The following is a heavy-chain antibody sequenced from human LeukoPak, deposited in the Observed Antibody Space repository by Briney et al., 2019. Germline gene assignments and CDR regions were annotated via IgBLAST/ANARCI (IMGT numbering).Heavy chain of an antibody. D-gene: IGHD3-22*01. Sequence: ASVKVSCKASGGTFSSYAISWVRQAPGQGLEWMGRIIPILGIANYAQKFQGRVTITADKSTSTAYMELSSLRSEDTAVYYCASGDDSSGNGPIDYWGQGTLVTVSS. J-gene: IGHJ4*02. V-gene: IGHV1-69*04. CDR2: IIPILGIA. CDR3: ASGDDSSGNGPIDY. CDR1: GGTFSSYA.